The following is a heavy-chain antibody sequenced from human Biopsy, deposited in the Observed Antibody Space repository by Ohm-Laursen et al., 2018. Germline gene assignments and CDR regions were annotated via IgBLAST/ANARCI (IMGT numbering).Heavy chain of an antibody. J-gene: IGHJ1*01. V-gene: IGHV1-69*06. CDR1: GGTFSNYG. CDR3: ATKLTGYFHH. Sequence: ASVKVSCKAPGGTFSNYGVNWVRQAPGQGLEWLGGNIPILGTGNYAQKFQDSVTVAADTSTSTATMELRSLRSDDTAVYYCATKLTGYFHHWGQGTLVIVSS. CDR2: NIPILGTG. D-gene: IGHD3-9*01.